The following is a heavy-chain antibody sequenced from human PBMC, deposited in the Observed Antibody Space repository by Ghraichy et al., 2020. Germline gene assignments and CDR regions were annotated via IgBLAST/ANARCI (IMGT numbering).Heavy chain of an antibody. CDR1: GGSISSGGYY. Sequence: SETLSLTCTVSGGSISSGGYYWSWIRQHPGKGLEWIGYIYYSGSTYYNPSLKSRVTISVDTSKNQFSLKLSSVTAADTAVYYCARVTEDYGMDVWGQGTTVTVSS. CDR3: ARVTEDYGMDV. CDR2: IYYSGST. D-gene: IGHD1-14*01. V-gene: IGHV4-31*03. J-gene: IGHJ6*02.